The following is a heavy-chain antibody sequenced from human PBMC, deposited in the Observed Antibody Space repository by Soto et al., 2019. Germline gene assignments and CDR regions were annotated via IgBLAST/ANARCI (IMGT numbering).Heavy chain of an antibody. CDR2: ISNDASTK. V-gene: IGHV3-30*18. CDR3: AKDRVSEHSSGWPQGH. J-gene: IGHJ4*02. Sequence: QVQLVESGGGVVQPGRSLRLSCAASGFTFSGYGMHWVRQAPGKGLDWVAAISNDASTKHYADSVKGRFTISRDNSKNTLDLQMNSLRAEYTAVYYCAKDRVSEHSSGWPQGHWGQGTLVTVSS. D-gene: IGHD6-19*01. CDR1: GFTFSGYG.